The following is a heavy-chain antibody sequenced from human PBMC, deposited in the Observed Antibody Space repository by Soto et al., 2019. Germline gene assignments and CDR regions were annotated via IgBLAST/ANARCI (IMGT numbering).Heavy chain of an antibody. CDR3: AREVVLTEWYFDN. J-gene: IGHJ4*02. Sequence: QLQLMESGGGVVQPGGSLRLSSATSGFTFSRYSMHWFRQAPGKGLEWVAVTSSNGGTKFYADSVKGRFTVSRDNSKNTLYLQMNSLRPEDTAVYYCAREVVLTEWYFDNSGQGILVTASS. CDR1: GFTFSRYS. D-gene: IGHD2-21*01. CDR2: TSSNGGTK. V-gene: IGHV3-30-3*01.